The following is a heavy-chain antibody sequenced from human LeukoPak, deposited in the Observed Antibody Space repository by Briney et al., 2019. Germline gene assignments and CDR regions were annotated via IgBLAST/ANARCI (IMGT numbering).Heavy chain of an antibody. D-gene: IGHD6-13*01. V-gene: IGHV4-59*08. CDR1: GGSISSYY. J-gene: IGHJ6*02. Sequence: SETLSLTCTVSGGSISSYYWSWIRQPPGKGLEWIGYIYYSGSTNYNPSLKSRVTISVDTSKNQFSLKLSSVTAADTAVYYCASIAAARPYYYYGMDVWGQGTTVTVSS. CDR3: ASIAAARPYYYYGMDV. CDR2: IYYSGST.